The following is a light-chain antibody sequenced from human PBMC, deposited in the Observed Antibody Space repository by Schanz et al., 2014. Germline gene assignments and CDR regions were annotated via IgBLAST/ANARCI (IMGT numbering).Light chain of an antibody. V-gene: IGLV2-11*01. CDR2: DVS. Sequence: QSALTQPRSVSGSPGQSVTISCTGTSSDVGGYNYVSWYQQHPGKAPKLMIYDVSNRPSGVPDRFSGSKSGNSASLTVSGLKAEDEEDYHCSSYADNNKELFGGGTKLTVL. CDR3: SSYADNNKEL. J-gene: IGLJ3*02. CDR1: SSDVGGYNY.